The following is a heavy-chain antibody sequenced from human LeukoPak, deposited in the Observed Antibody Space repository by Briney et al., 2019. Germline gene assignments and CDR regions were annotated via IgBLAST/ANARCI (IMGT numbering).Heavy chain of an antibody. CDR3: AKVGVGYCSSTSCSYYYYYMDV. CDR2: IKEDGSEK. Sequence: GSLRLSCAASGFAFSSYWMSWVRQAPGKGLEWVANIKEDGSEKYYVDSVKGRFIISRDNAKNSLYLQMNSLRAEDTAVYYCAKVGVGYCSSTSCSYYYYYMDVWGKGTTVTISS. J-gene: IGHJ6*03. D-gene: IGHD2-2*03. CDR1: GFAFSSYW. V-gene: IGHV3-7*01.